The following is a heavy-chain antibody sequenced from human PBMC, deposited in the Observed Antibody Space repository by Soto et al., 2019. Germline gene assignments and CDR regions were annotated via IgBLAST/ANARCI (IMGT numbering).Heavy chain of an antibody. V-gene: IGHV4-4*02. CDR1: GGSIGSSNG. J-gene: IGHJ5*02. CDR3: ARGYAGATDSNWFDP. CDR2: IYHSGST. Sequence: PSETLSLTCAVSGGSIGSSNGWSWVRQPPGKGLEWIGEIYHSGSTNYNPSLKSRVTISVDKSKNQFSLKLSSVTAADTAVYYCARGYAGATDSNWFDPWGQGTLVTVSS. D-gene: IGHD1-26*01.